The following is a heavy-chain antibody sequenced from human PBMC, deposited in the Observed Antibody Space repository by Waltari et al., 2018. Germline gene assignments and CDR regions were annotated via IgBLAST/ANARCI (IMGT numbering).Heavy chain of an antibody. CDR2: IYYSGST. Sequence: QLQLQESGPGLVKPSETLSLTCTVSGGSISSSSYYWGWLRQPPGKGLEWIGSIYYSGSTYYNPSLKSRVTISVDTSKNQFSLKLSSVTAADTAVYYCARASYDFWSGYSPYFDYWGQGTLVTVSS. CDR1: GGSISSSSYY. V-gene: IGHV4-39*07. D-gene: IGHD3-3*01. J-gene: IGHJ4*02. CDR3: ARASYDFWSGYSPYFDY.